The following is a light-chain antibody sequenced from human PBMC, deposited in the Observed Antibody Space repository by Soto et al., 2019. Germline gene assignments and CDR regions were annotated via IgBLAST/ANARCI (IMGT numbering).Light chain of an antibody. Sequence: QSVLTQPPSVSAAPGQKVTISCTGSTSNIANNYVSWYQQIPGTAPKLLIYDNNERPSGIPDRFSGSKSGTSATLGITGLQTGDEADYYCGTWDTSLSAYVFATGTKVTVL. CDR3: GTWDTSLSAYV. J-gene: IGLJ1*01. CDR2: DNN. V-gene: IGLV1-51*01. CDR1: TSNIANNY.